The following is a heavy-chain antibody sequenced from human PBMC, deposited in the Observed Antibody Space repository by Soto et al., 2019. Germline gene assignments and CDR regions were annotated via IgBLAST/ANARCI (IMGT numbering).Heavy chain of an antibody. D-gene: IGHD2-2*01. J-gene: IGHJ6*03. CDR2: INAGNGNT. CDR1: GYTFTSYA. V-gene: IGHV1-3*01. Sequence: ASVKVSCKASGYTFTSYAMHWVRQAPGQRLEWMGWINAGNGNTKYSQKFQGRVTITRDTSASTAYMELSSLRSEDTAVYYCARAGSWYCSSTSCYGSGLSYYYYMDVWGKGTTVTVSS. CDR3: ARAGSWYCSSTSCYGSGLSYYYYMDV.